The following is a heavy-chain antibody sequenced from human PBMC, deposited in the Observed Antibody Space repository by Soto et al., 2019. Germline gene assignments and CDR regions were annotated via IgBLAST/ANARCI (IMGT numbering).Heavy chain of an antibody. CDR3: EREGGSSSLPVQYQDYMDV. V-gene: IGHV1-69*04. CDR2: VIPILGIA. CDR1: GGTFSSYP. Sequence: QVQLVQSGAEVKKPGSSVKVSCKASGGTFSSYPISWVRQAPGQGLEWMGRVIPILGIANYAHKFQGRVTSTADKSTSTAYMELSSLRSEDTAVYYCEREGGSSSLPVQYQDYMDVWGKGTTVTVSS. J-gene: IGHJ6*03. D-gene: IGHD6-13*01.